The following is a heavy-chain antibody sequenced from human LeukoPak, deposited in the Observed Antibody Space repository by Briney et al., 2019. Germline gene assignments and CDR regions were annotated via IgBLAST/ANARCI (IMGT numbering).Heavy chain of an antibody. CDR2: RYHSGSS. J-gene: IGHJ3*02. D-gene: IGHD2-21*02. V-gene: IGHV4-59*01. CDR3: ATTSESLVYCGGACDPSNI. CDR1: VGSLSNYY. Sequence: PSETLSLTCTVCVGSLSNYYWSWIRHPPRKRPECMGYRYHSGSSSYNPSVKGRVTISVDTSKSQFSLKLTSLTAADTAVYYCATTSESLVYCGGACDPSNIWGQGTMVTVSS.